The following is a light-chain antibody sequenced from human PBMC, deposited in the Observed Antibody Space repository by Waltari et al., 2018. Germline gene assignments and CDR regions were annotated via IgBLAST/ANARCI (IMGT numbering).Light chain of an antibody. CDR1: QSVRNN. CDR3: QQYNNWPPWT. CDR2: CAY. J-gene: IGKJ1*01. Sequence: IVMTQSPATLSVSPGERATLSCRASQSVRNNLVWYQQKPGQAPRLLIYCAYTRVTGIPARFSVSGSGTEFTLTISSLQSEDFAVDYCQQYNNWPPWTFGQGTKVEIK. V-gene: IGKV3-15*01.